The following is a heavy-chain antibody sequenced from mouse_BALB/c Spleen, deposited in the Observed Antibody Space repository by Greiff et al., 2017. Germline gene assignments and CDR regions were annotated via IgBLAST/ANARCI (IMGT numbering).Heavy chain of an antibody. CDR3: ARFNWDYAMDY. CDR1: GFTFSSFG. J-gene: IGHJ4*01. V-gene: IGHV5-17*02. CDR2: ISSGSSTI. Sequence: EVKLMESGGGLVQPGGSRKLSCAASGFTFSSFGMHWVRQAPEKGLEWVAYISSGSSTIYYAVTVKGRFTISRDNPKNTLFLQMTSLRSEDTAMYYCARFNWDYAMDYWGQGTSVTVSS. D-gene: IGHD4-1*02.